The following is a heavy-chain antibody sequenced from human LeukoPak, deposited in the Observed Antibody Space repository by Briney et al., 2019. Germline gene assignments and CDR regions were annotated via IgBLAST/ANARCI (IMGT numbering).Heavy chain of an antibody. CDR1: GYTFTGYY. J-gene: IGHJ1*01. CDR2: INPNSGGT. Sequence: ASVKVSCKASGYTFTGYYMHWVRQAPGQGLEWVGWINPNSGGTNYAQKLQGGVTMTTDTSTSTAYMELRSLRSDDTAVYYCARVPIAAAGSSFFQHWGQGTLVTVSS. D-gene: IGHD6-13*01. V-gene: IGHV1-2*02. CDR3: ARVPIAAAGSSFFQH.